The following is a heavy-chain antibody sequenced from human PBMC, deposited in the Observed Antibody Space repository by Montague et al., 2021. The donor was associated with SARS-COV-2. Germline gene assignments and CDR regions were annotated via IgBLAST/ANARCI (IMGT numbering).Heavy chain of an antibody. J-gene: IGHJ5*01. CDR3: VRHPRRYTGYWCCYGYRLVFQLDS. CDR1: GGSISSSSYY. D-gene: IGHD3-3*01. V-gene: IGHV4-39*01. Sequence: SETLSLTCTVSGGSISSSSYYWGWIRQSPGKGLEWIGSIYYSGSTYYNPSLKSRLTLSVETSKNQFSLKLTSVTAADTAVYFCVRHPRRYTGYWCCYGYRLVFQLDSWGQGTLVTVSS. CDR2: IYYSGST.